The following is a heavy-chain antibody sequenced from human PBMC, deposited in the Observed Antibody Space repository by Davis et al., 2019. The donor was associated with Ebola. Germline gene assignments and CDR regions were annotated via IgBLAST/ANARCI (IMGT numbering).Heavy chain of an antibody. CDR1: GFTFSSYA. V-gene: IGHV3-30-3*01. Sequence: AGSLTLSCAASGFTFSSYAMHWVRQAPGKGLEWVAVISYDGSNKYYADSVKGRFTISRDNSKNTLYLQMNSLRAEDTAVYYCAKDTRSRIFGVVSDYWGQGTLVTVSS. D-gene: IGHD3-3*01. CDR2: ISYDGSNK. CDR3: AKDTRSRIFGVVSDY. J-gene: IGHJ4*02.